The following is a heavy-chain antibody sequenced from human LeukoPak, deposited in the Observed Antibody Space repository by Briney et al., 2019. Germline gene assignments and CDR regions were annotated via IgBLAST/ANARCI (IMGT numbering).Heavy chain of an antibody. CDR3: ARGRHSSGSSNWFDP. CDR2: ISWNSGSI. D-gene: IGHD6-19*01. J-gene: IGHJ5*02. V-gene: IGHV3-9*01. Sequence: GGSLRLSCAASGFTFDDYAMHWVRQAPGKGLEWVSGISWNSGSIGYADSVKGRFTISRDNAKNSLYLQMNSLRAEDTAVYYCARGRHSSGSSNWFDPWGQGTLVTVSS. CDR1: GFTFDDYA.